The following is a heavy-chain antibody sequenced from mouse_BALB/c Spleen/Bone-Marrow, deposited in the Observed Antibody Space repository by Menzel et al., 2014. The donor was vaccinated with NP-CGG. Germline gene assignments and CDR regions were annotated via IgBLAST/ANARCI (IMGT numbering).Heavy chain of an antibody. CDR1: GFNIKDTY. Sequence: VQLQQSGAELVKPGASVKLSCTASGFNIKDTYMHWVKQRPEQGLEWVGRIDPANGNTKYDPKFQGKATITADTSSNTAYLQLSSLTSEDTAGYYCARWEYYAMDYWGQGTSVTGSS. CDR3: ARWEYYAMDY. J-gene: IGHJ4*01. CDR2: IDPANGNT. V-gene: IGHV14-3*02. D-gene: IGHD4-1*01.